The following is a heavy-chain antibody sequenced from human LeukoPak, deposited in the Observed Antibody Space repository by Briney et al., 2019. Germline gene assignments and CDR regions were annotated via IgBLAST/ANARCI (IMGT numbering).Heavy chain of an antibody. Sequence: KTSETLSLTCTVSGGSISSGDYYWSWIRQPPGKGLERIGYIYYSGSTYYNPSLKSRVTISVDTSNNQFSLKLSSVTAADTAVYYCARLRTWEPEEFDPWGQGTLVTVSS. J-gene: IGHJ5*02. CDR2: IYYSGST. D-gene: IGHD1-26*01. CDR1: GGSISSGDYY. CDR3: ARLRTWEPEEFDP. V-gene: IGHV4-30-4*08.